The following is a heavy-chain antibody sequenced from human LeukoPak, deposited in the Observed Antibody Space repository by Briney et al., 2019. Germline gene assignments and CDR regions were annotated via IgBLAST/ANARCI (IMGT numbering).Heavy chain of an antibody. V-gene: IGHV1-2*02. CDR2: INPNSGGT. J-gene: IGHJ5*02. CDR3: AKYAHGSGTSFDP. D-gene: IGHD3-10*01. Sequence: ASVKVSCKASGYTFTGYYMHWVRQAPGQGLEWMGWINPNSGGTNYAQKFQGRVTMTRDTSISTAYMELSSLRAEDTAVYHCAKYAHGSGTSFDPWGQGTLVTVSS. CDR1: GYTFTGYY.